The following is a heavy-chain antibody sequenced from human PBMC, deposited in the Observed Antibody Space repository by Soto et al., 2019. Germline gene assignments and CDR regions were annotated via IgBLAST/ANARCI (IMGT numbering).Heavy chain of an antibody. V-gene: IGHV1-18*04. CDR3: ARDLELRITIFGVVTKYGMDV. Sequence: ASVKVSCKASGYTFTSYGISWVRQAPGQGLEWMGWISAYNGNTNYAQKLQGRVTMTTDTSTSTAYMELRSLRSDDTAVYYCARDLELRITIFGVVTKYGMDVWGQGTTVTAP. D-gene: IGHD3-3*01. CDR2: ISAYNGNT. CDR1: GYTFTSYG. J-gene: IGHJ6*02.